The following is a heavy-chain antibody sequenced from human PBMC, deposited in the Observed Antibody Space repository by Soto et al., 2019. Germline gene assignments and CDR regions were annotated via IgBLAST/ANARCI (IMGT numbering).Heavy chain of an antibody. CDR2: ISGGGDGA. V-gene: IGHV3-23*01. J-gene: IGHJ3*02. D-gene: IGHD2-15*01. CDR3: VKKGLGSLKTYCSGSGCHYAFDI. Sequence: EVQLLESGGGLVQPGGSLRLSCAASGFTFSSYAMSWVRQAPGKGLEWVSTISGGGDGAYYADSVKGHFTISRDNSKNTLYLQMNSLRAEDTAIYYCVKKGLGSLKTYCSGSGCHYAFDIWGQGTMVTVSS. CDR1: GFTFSSYA.